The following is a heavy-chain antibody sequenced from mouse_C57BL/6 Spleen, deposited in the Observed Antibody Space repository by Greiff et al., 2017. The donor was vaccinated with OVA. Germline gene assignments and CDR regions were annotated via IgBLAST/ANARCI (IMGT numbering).Heavy chain of an antibody. Sequence: ESGPGLVKPSQSLSLTCSVTGYSITSGYYWNWIRQFPGNKLEWMGYISYDGSNNYNPSLKNRISITRDTSKNQFFLKLNSVTTEDTATYYCAEGGGYFDVWGTGTTVTVSS. CDR2: ISYDGSN. CDR3: AEGGGYFDV. CDR1: GYSITSGYY. V-gene: IGHV3-6*01. J-gene: IGHJ1*03.